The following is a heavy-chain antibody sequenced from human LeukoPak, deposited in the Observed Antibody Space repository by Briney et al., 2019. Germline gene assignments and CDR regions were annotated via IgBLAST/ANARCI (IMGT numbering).Heavy chain of an antibody. D-gene: IGHD1-26*01. V-gene: IGHV3-20*04. J-gene: IGHJ4*02. Sequence: GGSLRLSCAASGFTFDDYGLSWVRQAPGKGLEWVSGINWNGGSKGYADSVKGRFTISRDNAKNSLYLQMNSLRAEDTAVYYCARADNLEWELTGYFDYWGQGTLVTVSS. CDR1: GFTFDDYG. CDR3: ARADNLEWELTGYFDY. CDR2: INWNGGSK.